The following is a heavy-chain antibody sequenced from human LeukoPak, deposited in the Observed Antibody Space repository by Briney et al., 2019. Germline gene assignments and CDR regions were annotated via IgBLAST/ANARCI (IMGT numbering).Heavy chain of an antibody. D-gene: IGHD2-15*01. CDR3: AREKEYCSGGSCYFLDY. CDR1: GFTFSTYG. V-gene: IGHV3-21*01. CDR2: ISSSSSYI. J-gene: IGHJ4*02. Sequence: PGGSLRLSCAASGFTFSTYGFNWVRQAPGKGLEWVSSISSSSSYIYYTDSVKGRFTISRDNAKNSLYLQMNSLRAEDTALYYCAREKEYCSGGSCYFLDYWGQGTLVTVSS.